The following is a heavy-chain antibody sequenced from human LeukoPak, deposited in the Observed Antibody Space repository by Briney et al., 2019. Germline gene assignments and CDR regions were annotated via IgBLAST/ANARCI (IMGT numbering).Heavy chain of an antibody. D-gene: IGHD2-2*01. J-gene: IGHJ4*02. CDR1: GGSISSYY. CDR2: IYTSGST. V-gene: IGHV4-4*07. Sequence: PSETLSLTCTVSGGSISSYYWSWIRQPAGKGLEWIGRIYTSGSTNYNPSLKSRVTISVDKSKNQFSLKLSSVTAADTAVDYCARDGPRYCSSTSCYYFDYWGQGTLVTVSS. CDR3: ARDGPRYCSSTSCYYFDY.